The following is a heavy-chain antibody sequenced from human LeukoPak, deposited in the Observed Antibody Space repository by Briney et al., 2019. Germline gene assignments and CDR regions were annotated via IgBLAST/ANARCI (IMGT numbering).Heavy chain of an antibody. J-gene: IGHJ3*02. Sequence: GESLKISCKGSGYSFTSYWIGWVRQMPGKGLEWMGIIYPGDSDTRYSPSFQGQVTISADKSISTAYLQWSSLKASDTAMYYCAGPYYYDGSGYYGGAFDIWGQGTMVTVSS. CDR2: IYPGDSDT. CDR1: GYSFTSYW. D-gene: IGHD3-22*01. V-gene: IGHV5-51*01. CDR3: AGPYYYDGSGYYGGAFDI.